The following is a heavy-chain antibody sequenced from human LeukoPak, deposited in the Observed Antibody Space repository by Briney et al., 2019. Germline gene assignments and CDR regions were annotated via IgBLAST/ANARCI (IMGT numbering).Heavy chain of an antibody. CDR1: GGSISSSSYY. V-gene: IGHV4-39*01. CDR2: IYYSGST. J-gene: IGHJ4*02. Sequence: PWETLSLTCTVSGGSISSSSYYWGWIRQPPGKGLEWIGSIYYSGSTYYNPSLKSRVTIYVDTSKSQFSLKLSSVTAADTAVYYCARGRNAMIDYWGQGTLVTASS. D-gene: IGHD2-2*01. CDR3: ARGRNAMIDY.